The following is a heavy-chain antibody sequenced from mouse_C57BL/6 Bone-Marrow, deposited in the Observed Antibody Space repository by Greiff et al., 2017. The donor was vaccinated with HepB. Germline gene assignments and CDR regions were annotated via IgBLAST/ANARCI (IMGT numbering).Heavy chain of an antibody. CDR1: GYTFTSYW. Sequence: QVHVKQPGAELVKPGASVKMSCKASGYTFTSYWITWVKQRPGQGLEWIGDIYPGSGSTNYNEKFKSKATLTVDTSSSTAYMQLSSLTSEDSAVYYCARRSTTVVVDYWGQGTTLTVSS. CDR3: ARRSTTVVVDY. CDR2: IYPGSGST. V-gene: IGHV1-55*01. J-gene: IGHJ2*01. D-gene: IGHD1-1*01.